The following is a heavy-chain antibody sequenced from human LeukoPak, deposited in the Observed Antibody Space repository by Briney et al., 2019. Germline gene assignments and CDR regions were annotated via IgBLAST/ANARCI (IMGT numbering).Heavy chain of an antibody. V-gene: IGHV3-23*01. CDR2: ISGSGGST. CDR1: GFTFSSYG. D-gene: IGHD1-26*01. J-gene: IGHJ4*02. Sequence: GGTLRLSCAASGFTFSSYGMSWVRQAPGKGLEWVSAISGSGGSTYYADSVKGRFTISRDNSKNTLYLQMNSLRVEDTAVYYCAKITDGELRRFDYWGQGTRVTVSS. CDR3: AKITDGELRRFDY.